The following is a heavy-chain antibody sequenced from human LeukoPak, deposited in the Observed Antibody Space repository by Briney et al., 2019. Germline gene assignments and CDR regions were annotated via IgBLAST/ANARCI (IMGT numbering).Heavy chain of an antibody. CDR3: ARGGYCSSTSCYTLPGY. D-gene: IGHD2-2*02. J-gene: IGHJ4*02. CDR2: ISSSGSTI. Sequence: GGSLRLSCAASGFTFSDYYMSWIRQAPGKGLEWVSYISSSGSTIYYADSVKGRFTISRDNAKNSLYLQMNCLRAEDTAVYYCARGGYCSSTSCYTLPGYWGQGTLVTVSS. CDR1: GFTFSDYY. V-gene: IGHV3-11*01.